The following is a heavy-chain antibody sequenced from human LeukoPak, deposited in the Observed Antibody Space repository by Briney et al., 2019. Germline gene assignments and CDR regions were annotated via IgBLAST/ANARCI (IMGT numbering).Heavy chain of an antibody. CDR1: GFFVNSTY. CDR2: INSGGNT. J-gene: IGHJ4*02. V-gene: IGHV3-53*01. Sequence: PGRSLRLSCAASGFFVNSTYMSWVRQAPGKGLEWVSVINSGGNTYYADSVKGRFTISRDNSKNTLYLQMNSLRAEDTAVYYRARGVRRLRTFDYWGQGTLVTVSS. CDR3: ARGVRRLRTFDY.